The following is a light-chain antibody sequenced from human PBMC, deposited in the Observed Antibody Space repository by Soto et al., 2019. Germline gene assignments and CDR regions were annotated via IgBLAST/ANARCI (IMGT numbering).Light chain of an antibody. J-gene: IGKJ2*01. CDR2: LGS. V-gene: IGKV2-28*01. Sequence: DIVMTQSPLSLPVTPGEPASISCRSSQSLLHSNGYNYLDWYLQKPGQSPQLLIYLGSNRASGVPDRCSGSGSGKDFTLKISRVEAEDVAVYYCMQALQTPRTFGQGTKLEIK. CDR3: MQALQTPRT. CDR1: QSLLHSNGYNY.